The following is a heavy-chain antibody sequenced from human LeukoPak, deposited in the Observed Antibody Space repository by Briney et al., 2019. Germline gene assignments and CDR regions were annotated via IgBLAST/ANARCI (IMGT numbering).Heavy chain of an antibody. J-gene: IGHJ4*02. Sequence: PGPSLRLSYAASGFAFVGHFMNFVRKLQGKGLEWVANIKADGSEKYYVDSVKGRFTISRDDAKRTVDLQMDNLRAEDTAIYYCAYRNNFEYWGQGALVTVSS. CDR1: GFAFVGHF. V-gene: IGHV3-7*05. CDR2: IKADGSEK. D-gene: IGHD1-26*01. CDR3: AYRNNFEY.